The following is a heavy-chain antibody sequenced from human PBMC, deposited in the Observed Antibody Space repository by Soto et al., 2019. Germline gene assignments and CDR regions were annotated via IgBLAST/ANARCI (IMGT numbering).Heavy chain of an antibody. D-gene: IGHD4-17*01. CDR1: GYTFTSYG. CDR2: MSANNGNT. V-gene: IGHV1-18*01. Sequence: GASVKVSCKASGYTFTSYGISWVRQAPGQGLEWMGWMSANNGNTNYAQKFQGRVTMTRDTSISTAYMELTSLRSEDTAVYYCAREFSDYAGYWGQGTLVTVS. J-gene: IGHJ4*02. CDR3: AREFSDYAGY.